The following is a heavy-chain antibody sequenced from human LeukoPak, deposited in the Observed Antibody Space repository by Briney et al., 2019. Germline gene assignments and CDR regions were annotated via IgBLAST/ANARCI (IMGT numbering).Heavy chain of an antibody. CDR3: AQVSCPGVSCPSYYYGMDV. D-gene: IGHD2-8*02. V-gene: IGHV3-23*01. J-gene: IGHJ6*02. Sequence: PGGSLRLSCAASGFTFSSYAMVWVRQAPGKGLEAVSSISDNGYKAYYSDSVKGRFTISRDNSKNTLFLQMNSLRVEDTALYYCAQVSCPGVSCPSYYYGMDVWGQGTTVTVSS. CDR1: GFTFSSYA. CDR2: ISDNGYKA.